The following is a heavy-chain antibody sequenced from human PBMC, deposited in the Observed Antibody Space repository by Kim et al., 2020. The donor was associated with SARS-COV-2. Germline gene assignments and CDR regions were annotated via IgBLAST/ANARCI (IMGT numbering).Heavy chain of an antibody. CDR3: ARRGSGHGLDV. CDR1: GYTFTTYS. Sequence: ASVKVSCKPSGYTFTTYSIHWVRQAPGQSLEWMAWINAGNGYTGYSQKLQDRVTLTRDTFASTVYMELSSLMSEDTAVYYCARRGSGHGLDVRGQGTTVTVSS. CDR2: INAGNGYT. V-gene: IGHV1-3*01. J-gene: IGHJ6*02. D-gene: IGHD6-25*01.